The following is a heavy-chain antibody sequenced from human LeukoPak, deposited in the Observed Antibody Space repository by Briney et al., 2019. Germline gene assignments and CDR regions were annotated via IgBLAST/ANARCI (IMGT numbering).Heavy chain of an antibody. V-gene: IGHV4-59*01. CDR1: GGSISSYY. J-gene: IGHJ2*01. D-gene: IGHD1-14*01. CDR2: IYYSGST. CDR3: ATRTLTYWYFDL. Sequence: KASETLSLTCTDSGGSISSYYWSWIRQPPGKGLEWIGYIYYSGSTNYNPSLKSRVTISVDTSKNQFSLKLSSVTAADTAVYYCATRTLTYWYFDLWGRGTLVTVSS.